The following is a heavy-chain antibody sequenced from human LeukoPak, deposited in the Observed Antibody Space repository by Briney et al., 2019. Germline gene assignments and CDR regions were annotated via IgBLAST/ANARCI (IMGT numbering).Heavy chain of an antibody. J-gene: IGHJ4*02. Sequence: GGSLRLSCAASGFTFSSYAMHWVRQAPGKGLEWVAVISYDGSNKYYADSVKGRFTISRDNSKNTLYLQMNSLRAEDTAVYYCAGERYDFWSGYWTGNYWGQGTLVTASS. D-gene: IGHD3-3*01. CDR3: AGERYDFWSGYWTGNY. CDR2: ISYDGSNK. V-gene: IGHV3-30-3*01. CDR1: GFTFSSYA.